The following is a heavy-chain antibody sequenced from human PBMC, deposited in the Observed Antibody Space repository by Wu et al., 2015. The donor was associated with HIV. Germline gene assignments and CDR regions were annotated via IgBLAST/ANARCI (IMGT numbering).Heavy chain of an antibody. J-gene: IGHJ2*01. V-gene: IGHV1-18*01. Sequence: QVHLVQSGAEVMSPGASVKVSCKTSGYTFSTYGISWVRQAPGQGLEWMGWISGYNGNTDFAAAFQGRVSLTTDYFHKYSLHGAGGALTSEDHRPSTYCARVNSRRXSWWTEKWGGLLTLYF. CDR1: GYTFSTYG. D-gene: IGHD2-8*02. CDR2: ISGYNGNT. CDR3: ARVNSRRXSWWTEKWGGLLTLYF.